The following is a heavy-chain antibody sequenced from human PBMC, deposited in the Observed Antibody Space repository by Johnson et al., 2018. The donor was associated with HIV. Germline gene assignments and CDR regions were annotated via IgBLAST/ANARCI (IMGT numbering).Heavy chain of an antibody. V-gene: IGHV3-20*04. J-gene: IGHJ3*02. CDR1: GFSFDDYG. Sequence: VQLVESGGGVVRPGGSLRVSCAASGFSFDDYGMSWVRQAPGKGLEWVAGINWNGGSTGYADSVKGRFSISRDNAKHSLYLQMNSLRAEDTALYYCARDWLQFLEWLLCDAVPKQGHDAFDIWGQGTMVTVSS. D-gene: IGHD3-3*01. CDR2: INWNGGST. CDR3: ARDWLQFLEWLLCDAVPKQGHDAFDI.